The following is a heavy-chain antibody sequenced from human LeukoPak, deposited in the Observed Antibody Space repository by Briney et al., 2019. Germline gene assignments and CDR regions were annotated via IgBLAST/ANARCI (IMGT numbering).Heavy chain of an antibody. J-gene: IGHJ4*02. CDR1: GDSISTSSSY. CDR2: MYYSGST. D-gene: IGHD6-19*01. Sequence: SETLSLTCSVSGDSISTSSSYWSWIRQPPGKGLEWIGYMYYSGSTNYNPSLKSRVTISVDTSKNQFSLKLSSVTAADTAVYYCARGAVAYYYFDNWGQGTLVTVSS. V-gene: IGHV4-61*01. CDR3: ARGAVAYYYFDN.